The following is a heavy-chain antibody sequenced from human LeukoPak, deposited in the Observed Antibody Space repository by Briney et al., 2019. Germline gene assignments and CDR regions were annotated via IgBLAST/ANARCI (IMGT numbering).Heavy chain of an antibody. CDR1: GGTFSSYT. D-gene: IGHD2-2*01. J-gene: IGHJ6*03. V-gene: IGHV1-69*02. Sequence: ASVKVSCKASGGTFSSYTISWVRQAPGQGREWMGRIIPILGIANYAQKFQGRGTITADKSTSTSYMELSSLRSEDTAVYYCARAGHWGSSTSSNYMDVWGKGTTVTVSS. CDR3: ARAGHWGSSTSSNYMDV. CDR2: IIPILGIA.